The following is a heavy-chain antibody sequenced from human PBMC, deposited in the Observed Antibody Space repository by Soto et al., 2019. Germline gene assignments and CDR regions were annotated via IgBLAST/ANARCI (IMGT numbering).Heavy chain of an antibody. D-gene: IGHD2-15*01. V-gene: IGHV4-34*01. CDR2: INHSGST. Sequence: PSETLSLTCAVYGGSFSGYYWSWIRQPPGKGLEWIGEINHSGSTNYNPSLKSRVTISVDTSKNQFSLKLSPVTAADTAVYYCARFFKVGPRFVAAIGYNWFDPWGQGTLVTVSS. CDR1: GGSFSGYY. J-gene: IGHJ5*02. CDR3: ARFFKVGPRFVAAIGYNWFDP.